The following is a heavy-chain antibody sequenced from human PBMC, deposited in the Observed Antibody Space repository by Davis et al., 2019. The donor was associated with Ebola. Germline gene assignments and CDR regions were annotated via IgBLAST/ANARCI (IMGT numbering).Heavy chain of an antibody. D-gene: IGHD2-2*03. Sequence: PGGSLRLSCAASGFTFSSYAMHWVRQAPGKGLEWVAVISYDGSNKYYADSVKGRFTISRDNSKNTLYLQMNSLRAEDTAVYYCARAGYCSSTSCYYFDYWGQGTLVTVSS. V-gene: IGHV3-30-3*01. CDR2: ISYDGSNK. CDR3: ARAGYCSSTSCYYFDY. CDR1: GFTFSSYA. J-gene: IGHJ4*02.